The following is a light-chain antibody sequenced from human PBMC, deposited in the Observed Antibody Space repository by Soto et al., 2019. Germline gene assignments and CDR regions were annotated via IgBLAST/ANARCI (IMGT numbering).Light chain of an antibody. V-gene: IGLV2-14*01. J-gene: IGLJ3*02. CDR1: SSDVGAYTH. CDR2: EVS. CDR3: NSYTGSSTWV. Sequence: QSALTQPASVSGSPGQSITISCTGTSSDVGAYTHVSWYQQHPGKVPKLIIYEVSNRPSGVANRFSGSKSGNTASLTISGLQAEDEADYYCNSYTGSSTWVFGGGTKLTVL.